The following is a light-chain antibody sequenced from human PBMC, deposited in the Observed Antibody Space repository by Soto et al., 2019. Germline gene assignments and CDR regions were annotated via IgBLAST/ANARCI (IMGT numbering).Light chain of an antibody. J-gene: IGKJ4*01. CDR3: LQDYSYPLT. CDR1: QGVRND. CDR2: GAS. V-gene: IGKV1-6*01. Sequence: AIQMTQFPSSLSASVGDRVTITCRASQGVRNDLGWYQQKPGKAPKLLIYGASSLQSGVPSRFSGSGSGTDFTLTISSLQPEDFAAYYCLQDYSYPLTFGGGTKVEI.